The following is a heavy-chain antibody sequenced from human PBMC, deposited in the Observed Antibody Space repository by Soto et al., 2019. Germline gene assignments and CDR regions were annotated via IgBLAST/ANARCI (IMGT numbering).Heavy chain of an antibody. V-gene: IGHV6-1*01. CDR1: GDSVSSNTAA. J-gene: IGHJ4*02. CDR3: PRGVAGSGFDL. CDR2: TYYRSNWRH. D-gene: IGHD6-19*01. Sequence: SQTLSLTCVISGDSVSSNTAAWNWIRSSPSRGLEWLGRTYYRSNWRHDYAVSVKSRITVNPDTSKNHFSLQLNSVTPDDTAVYYCPRGVAGSGFDLWGQGTLVTVSS.